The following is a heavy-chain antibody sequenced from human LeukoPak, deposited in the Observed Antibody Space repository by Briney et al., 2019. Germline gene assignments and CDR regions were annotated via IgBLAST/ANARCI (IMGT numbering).Heavy chain of an antibody. CDR2: IYYSGST. J-gene: IGHJ4*02. CDR1: GGSISSSSYY. Sequence: PSETLSLTCTVSGGSISSSSYYWGWIRQPPGKGLEWIGSIYYSGSTYYNPSLKSRVTISVDTSKNQFSLKLSSVTAADTAVYYRARHGPGYSSSETYYFDYWGQGTLVTVSS. V-gene: IGHV4-39*01. CDR3: ARHGPGYSSSETYYFDY. D-gene: IGHD6-13*01.